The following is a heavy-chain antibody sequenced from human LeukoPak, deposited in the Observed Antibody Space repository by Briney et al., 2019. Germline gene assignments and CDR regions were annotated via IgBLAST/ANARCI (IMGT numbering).Heavy chain of an antibody. V-gene: IGHV3-30*02. D-gene: IGHD5-18*01. J-gene: IGHJ4*02. CDR2: IRYDGSNK. CDR3: ARGQRRHTDMAPSFDY. CDR1: GFTFSNYG. Sequence: GGSLRLSCAASGFTFSNYGMHWVRQAPGKGLEWVAFIRYDGSNKYYADSVKGRLTISRDNSKHTLYLQMNSLRAEDTAVYYCARGQRRHTDMAPSFDYWGQGTLVTVSS.